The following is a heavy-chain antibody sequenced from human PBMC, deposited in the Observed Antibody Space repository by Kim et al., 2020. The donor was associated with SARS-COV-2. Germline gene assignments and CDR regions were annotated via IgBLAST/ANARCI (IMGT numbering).Heavy chain of an antibody. J-gene: IGHJ4*02. CDR1: GYTFTSYG. D-gene: IGHD2-15*01. Sequence: ASVKVSCKASGYTFTSYGISWVRQAPGQGLEWMGWISPYNDNTNYAQKLQGRVTMTTDTSTSTAYMELRSLRSEDTAVYYCARDDCSGGSCHFDYWGQGTLVTVSS. V-gene: IGHV1-18*01. CDR3: ARDDCSGGSCHFDY. CDR2: ISPYNDNT.